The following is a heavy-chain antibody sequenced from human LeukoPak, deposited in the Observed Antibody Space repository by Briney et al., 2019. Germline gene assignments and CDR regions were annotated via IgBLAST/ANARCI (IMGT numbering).Heavy chain of an antibody. CDR3: AVTVPKGWWFDP. D-gene: IGHD4-11*01. V-gene: IGHV4-39*07. CDR2: IYYSGSP. J-gene: IGHJ5*02. Sequence: SETLSLTCTVSSGSISSSSYYWGWIRQPPGKGLEWIGSIYYSGSPYYSPSLKSRVTISVDTSKNQFSLKLSSVTAADTAVYYCAVTVPKGWWFDPWGQGTLVTVSS. CDR1: SGSISSSSYY.